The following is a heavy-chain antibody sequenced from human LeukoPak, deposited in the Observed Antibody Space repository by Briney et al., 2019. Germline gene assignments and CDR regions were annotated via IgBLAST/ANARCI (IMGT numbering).Heavy chain of an antibody. Sequence: KPSETLSLTCAVYGGSFSGYYWSWIRQPPGKGLEWIGEINHSGSTNYNPSLKSRVTISVDTSKNQFSLKLSSVTAADTAVYYCARGGRIAAARFYYFDYWGQGTLVTVSS. CDR1: GGSFSGYY. CDR3: ARGGRIAAARFYYFDY. J-gene: IGHJ4*02. D-gene: IGHD6-13*01. V-gene: IGHV4-34*01. CDR2: INHSGST.